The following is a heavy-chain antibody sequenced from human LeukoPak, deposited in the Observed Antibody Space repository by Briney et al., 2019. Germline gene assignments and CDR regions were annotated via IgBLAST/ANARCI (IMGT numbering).Heavy chain of an antibody. CDR1: GGSISSYY. CDR3: ARDRGLLDP. Sequence: PSETRSLTCTVSGGSISSYYWSWIRQPPGKGLEWIGYIYYSRSTNYNPSLKSRVTISVDTSKNQFSLKLSSVTAADTAVYYCARDRGLLDPWGQGTLVTVSS. J-gene: IGHJ5*02. D-gene: IGHD3-10*01. V-gene: IGHV4-59*01. CDR2: IYYSRST.